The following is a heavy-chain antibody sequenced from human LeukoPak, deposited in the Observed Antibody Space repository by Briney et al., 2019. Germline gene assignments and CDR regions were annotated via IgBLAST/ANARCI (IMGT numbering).Heavy chain of an antibody. Sequence: PGGSLRLSCGASGLTFSTYAMNWVRQAPGKGLEWVSGISGSGSSTYYADSVKGRFTISRDNAKNSLYLQMNSLRAEDTAVYYCAKDAVDTAMVIIDYWGQGTLVTVSS. CDR1: GLTFSTYA. J-gene: IGHJ4*02. D-gene: IGHD5-18*01. CDR3: AKDAVDTAMVIIDY. V-gene: IGHV3-23*01. CDR2: ISGSGSST.